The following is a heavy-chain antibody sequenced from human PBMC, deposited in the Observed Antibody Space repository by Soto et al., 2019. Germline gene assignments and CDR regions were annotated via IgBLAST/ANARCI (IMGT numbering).Heavy chain of an antibody. CDR3: AKDIEGYDFWTYYYYGMDV. D-gene: IGHD3-3*01. CDR1: GGTFSSYA. V-gene: IGHV1-69*06. J-gene: IGHJ6*02. CDR2: IIPIFGTA. Sequence: SVKVSCKASGGTFSSYAISWVRQAPGQGLEWMGGIIPIFGTANYAQKFQGRVTITADKSTSTAYMELSSLRSEDTAVYYCAKDIEGYDFWTYYYYGMDVWGQGTTVTVSS.